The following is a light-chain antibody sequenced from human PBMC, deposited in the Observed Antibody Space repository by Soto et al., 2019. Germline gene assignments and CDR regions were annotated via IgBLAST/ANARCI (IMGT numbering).Light chain of an antibody. CDR1: SSDVGGYNY. V-gene: IGLV2-14*01. Sequence: QSALTQPASVSGSPGQSITISCTGTSSDVGGYNYVSWYQQHPGKAPKLMMYEVSNRPSGVSNRFSGSKSGNTASLTISGLQSEDEAEYYCNSYTSSGTFVFGTWTKVTVL. J-gene: IGLJ1*01. CDR3: NSYTSSGTFV. CDR2: EVS.